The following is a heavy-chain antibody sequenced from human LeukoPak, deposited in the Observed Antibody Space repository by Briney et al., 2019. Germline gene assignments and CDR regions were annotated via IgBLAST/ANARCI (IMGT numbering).Heavy chain of an antibody. D-gene: IGHD2-15*01. CDR1: GGSISSGGYS. CDR2: INHSGST. CDR3: ATHLGYCSGGSCYLESNWFDP. Sequence: SQTLSLTCAVSGGSISSGGYSWSWIRQPPGKGLEWIGEINHSGSTNYNPSLKSRVTISVDTSKNQFSLKLSSVTAADTAVYYCATHLGYCSGGSCYLESNWFDPWGQGTLVTVSS. J-gene: IGHJ5*02. V-gene: IGHV4-30-2*01.